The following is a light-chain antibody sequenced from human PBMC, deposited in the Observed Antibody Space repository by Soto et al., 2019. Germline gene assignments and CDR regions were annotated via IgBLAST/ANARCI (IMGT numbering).Light chain of an antibody. Sequence: QSVLTQPPSVSGAPGQRVTISCTGSSSNIGAGYDVHWYQQLPGTAPKLIIYGNSTRPSGVPDRFSGSKSGTSASLAITGLQAEDEADYYCQSYDSSLSVVFGGGTKLTVL. CDR2: GNS. CDR3: QSYDSSLSVV. J-gene: IGLJ2*01. CDR1: SSNIGAGYD. V-gene: IGLV1-40*01.